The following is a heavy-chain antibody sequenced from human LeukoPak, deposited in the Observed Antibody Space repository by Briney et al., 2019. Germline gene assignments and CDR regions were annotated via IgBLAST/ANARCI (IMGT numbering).Heavy chain of an antibody. Sequence: SETLSLTCTVSGGSISSYYWSWIRQPPGKGLEWIGYIYYSGSTNYNPSLKSRVTISVDTSKNQFSLKLSSVTAADTAVYYCARVTSTHSSSWDLYYYYYMDVWGKGTTVTVSS. CDR1: GGSISSYY. V-gene: IGHV4-59*01. J-gene: IGHJ6*03. D-gene: IGHD6-13*01. CDR2: IYYSGST. CDR3: ARVTSTHSSSWDLYYYYYMDV.